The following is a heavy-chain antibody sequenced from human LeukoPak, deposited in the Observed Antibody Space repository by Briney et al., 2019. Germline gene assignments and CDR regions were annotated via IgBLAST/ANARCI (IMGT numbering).Heavy chain of an antibody. CDR2: INWNGGST. Sequence: PGGSLRLSCAASGFTFDDYGMSWVRQAPGKGLEWVSGINWNGGSTGYADSVKGRFTISRDNAKNSLYLQMNSLRAEDTAVYYCARDAYYDFWSGYPRYFDYWGQGTLVTVSS. D-gene: IGHD3-3*01. CDR3: ARDAYYDFWSGYPRYFDY. CDR1: GFTFDDYG. V-gene: IGHV3-20*04. J-gene: IGHJ4*02.